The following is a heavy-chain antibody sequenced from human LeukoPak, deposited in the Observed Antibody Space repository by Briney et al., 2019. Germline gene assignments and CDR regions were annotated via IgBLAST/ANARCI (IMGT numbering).Heavy chain of an antibody. CDR1: GFTFSSYS. Sequence: GGSLRLSCAASGFTFSSYSMNWVRQAPGKGLEWVSSISSSSSYIYYADSVKGRFTISRDNSKNTLYLQMNSLRAEDTAVYYCARVEYIGSGSIDYWGQGTLVTVSS. D-gene: IGHD1-26*01. CDR3: ARVEYIGSGSIDY. CDR2: ISSSSSYI. J-gene: IGHJ4*02. V-gene: IGHV3-21*01.